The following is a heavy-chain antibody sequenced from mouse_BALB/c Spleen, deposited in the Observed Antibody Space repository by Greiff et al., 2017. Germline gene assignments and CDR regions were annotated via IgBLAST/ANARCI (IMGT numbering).Heavy chain of an antibody. CDR3: ARAEIYYGYEGGFDY. D-gene: IGHD2-2*01. V-gene: IGHV1S29*02. Sequence: EVKLMESGPELVKPGASLKISCKASGYTFTDYNMHWVKQSHGKSLEWIGYIYPYNGGTGYNQKFKSKATLTVDNSSSTAYMELRSLTSEDSAVYYCARAEIYYGYEGGFDYWGQGTTLTVSS. CDR2: IYPYNGGT. CDR1: GYTFTDYN. J-gene: IGHJ2*01.